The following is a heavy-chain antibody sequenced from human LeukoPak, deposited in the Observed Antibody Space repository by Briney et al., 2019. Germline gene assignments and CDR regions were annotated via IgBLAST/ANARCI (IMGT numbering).Heavy chain of an antibody. D-gene: IGHD2-15*01. CDR1: GYTFTSYY. CDR2: INPSGGST. J-gene: IGHJ5*02. CDR3: ARDGVGYCSGGSCYPKNWFDP. Sequence: ASVKVSCKASGYTFTSYYMHWVRQAPGQGPEWMGIINPSGGSTSYAQKFQGRVTMTRDMSTSTVYMELSSLRSEDTAVYYCARDGVGYCSGGSCYPKNWFDPWGQGTLVTVSS. V-gene: IGHV1-46*01.